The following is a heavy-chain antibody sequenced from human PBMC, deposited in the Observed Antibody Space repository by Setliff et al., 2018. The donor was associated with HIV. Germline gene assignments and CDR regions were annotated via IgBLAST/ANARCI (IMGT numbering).Heavy chain of an antibody. CDR3: ARSRGRWQLVIYY. J-gene: IGHJ4*02. CDR2: IYHSGST. V-gene: IGHV4-38-2*01. CDR1: SYSISGGYY. Sequence: KPSETLSLTCAVSSYSISGGYYWGWIRQPPGKGLEWIGSIYHSGSTYYNPALKSRVTISVDKSKNQFSLKLSTVTAADTAVYYCARSRGRWQLVIYYWGQGTLVTVSS. D-gene: IGHD6-6*01.